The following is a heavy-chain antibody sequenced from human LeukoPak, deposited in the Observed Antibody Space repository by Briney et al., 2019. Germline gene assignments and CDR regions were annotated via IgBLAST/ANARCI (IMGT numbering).Heavy chain of an antibody. V-gene: IGHV3-23*01. CDR2: IRGSGGST. J-gene: IGHJ6*04. D-gene: IGHD1-26*01. CDR1: AFTFTTYA. CDR3: AKAVGSLYYYGMDV. Sequence: GGSLRLSCAASAFTFTTYAMSWVRQAPGKGLEWGSAIRGSGGSTYYADSVKGRFTISRDNSKNTLYLQMNSLRAEDTAVYYCAKAVGSLYYYGMDVWGNGTSVTVSS.